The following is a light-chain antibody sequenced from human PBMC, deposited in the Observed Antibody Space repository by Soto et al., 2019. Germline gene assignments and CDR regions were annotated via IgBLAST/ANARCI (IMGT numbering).Light chain of an antibody. CDR2: EAS. CDR3: SSYTTSSTVV. J-gene: IGLJ1*01. CDR1: SSDVGGYNF. Sequence: QSALTQPASVFGSPGQSITFSCTGTSSDVGGYNFVSWYQQHPGKAPKLMIYEASSRPSGVSNRFSGSKSGNTASLTISGLQPEDEADYYCSSYTTSSTVVFGTGTKLTVL. V-gene: IGLV2-14*03.